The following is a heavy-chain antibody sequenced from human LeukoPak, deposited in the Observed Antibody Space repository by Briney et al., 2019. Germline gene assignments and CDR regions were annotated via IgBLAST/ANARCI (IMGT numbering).Heavy chain of an antibody. CDR3: ARTPRSLYYFDY. CDR2: ISYDGSNN. V-gene: IGHV3-30*04. J-gene: IGHJ4*02. D-gene: IGHD6-13*01. Sequence: PGRSLRLSRAASGFTFRSYALHWVRQAPGKGLEWVAVISYDGSNNYYADSVKGRFNISRENSKNTLYLQMNSLRAEDTAVYYCARTPRSLYYFDYWGQGNLVTVSS. CDR1: GFTFRSYA.